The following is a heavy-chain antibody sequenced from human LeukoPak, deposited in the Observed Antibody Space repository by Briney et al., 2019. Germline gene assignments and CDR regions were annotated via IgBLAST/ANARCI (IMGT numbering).Heavy chain of an antibody. Sequence: PPGGSLRLSCAASGFTFDDYGMSWVRHAPGKGLEWVSGINWNVGSTAYADSVKGRFTISRDNAKNSLYLQINSLRADDTALYYCARGKSDYYYYMDVGGKGTTVTVSS. J-gene: IGHJ6*03. CDR1: GFTFDDYG. CDR3: ARGKSDYYYYMDV. CDR2: INWNVGST. V-gene: IGHV3-20*04.